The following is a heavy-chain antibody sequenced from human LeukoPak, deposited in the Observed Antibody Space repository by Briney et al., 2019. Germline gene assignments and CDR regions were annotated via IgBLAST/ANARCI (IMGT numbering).Heavy chain of an antibody. J-gene: IGHJ3*01. CDR1: GYTFTGYY. D-gene: IGHD3-22*01. CDR3: ARTTTYYYDSSGYYYRPHPIVF. CDR2: ISAYNGNT. V-gene: IGHV1-18*04. Sequence: ASVKVSCKASGYTFTGYYMHWVRQAPGQGLEWMGWISAYNGNTNYAQKLQGRVTMTTDTSTSTAYMELRSLRSDDTAVYYCARTTTYYYDSSGYYYRPHPIVFWGQGTMVTVSS.